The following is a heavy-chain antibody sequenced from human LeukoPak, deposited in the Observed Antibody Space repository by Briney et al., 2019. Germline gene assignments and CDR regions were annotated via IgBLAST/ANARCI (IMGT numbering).Heavy chain of an antibody. V-gene: IGHV3-74*01. D-gene: IGHD3-22*01. J-gene: IGHJ4*02. Sequence: PGGSLRLSCAASGFSFSTTWMHWVRQAPGKGLVWVSRINSDGSSTIYADSVKGRFTISRDNAKNTLYLQMNSLRVEDTAVYYCARDPRGPTGYDSSARDTFDYWGQGTLVTVSS. CDR1: GFSFSTTW. CDR2: INSDGSST. CDR3: ARDPRGPTGYDSSARDTFDY.